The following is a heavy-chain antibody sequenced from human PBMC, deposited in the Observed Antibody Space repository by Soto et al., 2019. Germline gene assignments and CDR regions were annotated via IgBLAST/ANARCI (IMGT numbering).Heavy chain of an antibody. CDR2: INPSGGST. CDR3: ARGSITMIVVVPPGPGMDV. Sequence: SLKVSCKAAGYTFSSYYMHWVRQAPGQGLEWMGIINPSGGSTSYAQKFQGRVTMTRDTSTSTVYMELSSLRSEDTAVYYCARGSITMIVVVPPGPGMDVWGQGTTVTVSS. CDR1: GYTFSSYY. J-gene: IGHJ6*02. V-gene: IGHV1-46*01. D-gene: IGHD3-22*01.